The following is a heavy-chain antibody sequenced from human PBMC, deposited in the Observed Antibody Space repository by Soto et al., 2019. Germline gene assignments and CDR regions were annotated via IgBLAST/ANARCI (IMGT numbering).Heavy chain of an antibody. J-gene: IGHJ5*02. D-gene: IGHD3-22*01. CDR2: IIPIFGTA. CDR1: GGTFSSYA. Sequence: QVQLVQSGAEVKKPGSSVKVSCKASGGTFSSYAITWVRQAPGQGLEWMGGIIPIFGTANYAQKFQARVTISAAVSPSTAYMELSSLRSEDTAVYYCARDMGPSSGYYPSWFDPWGQGTLVTVSS. V-gene: IGHV1-69*12. CDR3: ARDMGPSSGYYPSWFDP.